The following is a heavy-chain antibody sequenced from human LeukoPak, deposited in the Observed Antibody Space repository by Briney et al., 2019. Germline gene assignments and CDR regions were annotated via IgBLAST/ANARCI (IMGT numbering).Heavy chain of an antibody. V-gene: IGHV1-3*01. CDR1: GYSFTSYW. J-gene: IGHJ3*02. D-gene: IGHD6-19*01. Sequence: GESPKISCKGSGYSFTSYWIGWVRQAPGQRLGWMGWIHADSGNTKYSQKLQGRVTIARDRSASTIYMELSSLRFEDTAVYFCTIGLAGDWDAFDIWGLGTMVTVSS. CDR3: TIGLAGDWDAFDI. CDR2: IHADSGNT.